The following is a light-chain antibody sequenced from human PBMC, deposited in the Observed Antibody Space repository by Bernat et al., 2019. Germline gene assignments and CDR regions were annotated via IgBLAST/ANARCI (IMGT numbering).Light chain of an antibody. V-gene: IGLV1-47*02. CDR2: SNN. CDR3: AASDDSLTGRV. J-gene: IGLJ3*02. Sequence: QSVVTQPPSASGTPGQRVTISCSGSSSNIGSNYVYWYQQVPGTAPKLLIYSNNQRPSGVPDRFSGSKSGTSASLAISGLRSEDEADYYCAASDDSLTGRVFGGGTKLTVL. CDR1: SSNIGSNY.